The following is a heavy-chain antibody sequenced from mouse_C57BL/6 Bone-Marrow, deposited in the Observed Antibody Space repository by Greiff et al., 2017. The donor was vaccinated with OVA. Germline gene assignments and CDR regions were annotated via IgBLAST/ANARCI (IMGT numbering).Heavy chain of an antibody. Sequence: EVQLQQSGPGLVKPSQSLSLTCSVTGFSITSGYYWNWIRPFPGNKLAWMGYISYDGSNNYHPSLKNRITSTRDTSKNQFFLKLNSVTTEDTTTYYCANSYPYYFDNWGQGTTLTVSS. J-gene: IGHJ2*01. CDR3: ANSYPYYFDN. CDR2: ISYDGSN. CDR1: GFSITSGYY. V-gene: IGHV3-6*01.